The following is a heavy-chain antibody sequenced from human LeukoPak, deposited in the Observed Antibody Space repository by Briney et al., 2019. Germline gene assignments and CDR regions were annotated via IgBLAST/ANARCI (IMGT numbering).Heavy chain of an antibody. V-gene: IGHV1-46*02. D-gene: IGHD6-19*01. CDR3: ARVTYSSGSNYFDY. Sequence: GASVKVSCKASGYTFNNYYLHWVRQAPGQGLEWMGIITPSGGSTNYAQKFQGRVTMTRDTSTSTVYMELSSLRSEDTAVYYCARVTYSSGSNYFDYWGQGTLVTVSS. J-gene: IGHJ4*02. CDR1: GYTFNNYY. CDR2: ITPSGGST.